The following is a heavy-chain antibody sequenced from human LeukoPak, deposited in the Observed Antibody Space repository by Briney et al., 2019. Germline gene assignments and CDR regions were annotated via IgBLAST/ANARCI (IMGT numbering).Heavy chain of an antibody. V-gene: IGHV3-48*03. J-gene: IGHJ4*02. CDR3: ARALWFGESLHFDY. CDR2: ISSSGSTI. CDR1: GFTFSSYE. D-gene: IGHD3-10*01. Sequence: GGSLRLSCAASGFTFSSYEMNWVRQAPGKGLEWVSYISSSGSTIYYADSVKGRFTISRDNAKNSLYLQMNSLRAEDTAVYYCARALWFGESLHFDYWGQGTLVTVSS.